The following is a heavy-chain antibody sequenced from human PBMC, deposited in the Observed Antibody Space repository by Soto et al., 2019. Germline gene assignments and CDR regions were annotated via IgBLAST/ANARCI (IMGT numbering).Heavy chain of an antibody. CDR2: IWYDGSNK. D-gene: IGHD2-21*02. V-gene: IGHV3-33*01. J-gene: IGHJ4*02. Sequence: QVQLVESGGGVVQPGRSLRLSCAASGFTFSSYGMHWVRQAPGKGLEWVAVIWYDGSNKYYADSVKGRFTISRDNSKNTLYLQMNSLRAEDTAVYYCARDPSIVVVTYQPDYWGQGTLVTVSS. CDR1: GFTFSSYG. CDR3: ARDPSIVVVTYQPDY.